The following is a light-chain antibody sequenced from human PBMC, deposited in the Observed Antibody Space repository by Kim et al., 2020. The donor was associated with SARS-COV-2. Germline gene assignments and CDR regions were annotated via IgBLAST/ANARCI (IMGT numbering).Light chain of an antibody. CDR2: GVS. CDR1: QSISRD. V-gene: IGKV3-15*01. J-gene: IGKJ4*01. Sequence: VLPGERATLACTTVQSISRDLAWYQQKPGQAPRLLIYGVSTRATGIPATFTGSGSGTEFTLTISSLQSEDFALYYCQQYNDWPLTFGGGTKVEIK. CDR3: QQYNDWPLT.